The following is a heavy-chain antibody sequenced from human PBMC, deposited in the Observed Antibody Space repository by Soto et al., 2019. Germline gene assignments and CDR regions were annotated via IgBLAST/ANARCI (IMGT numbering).Heavy chain of an antibody. V-gene: IGHV3-20*04. CDR2: MYWKGGNT. CDR3: VRSGDYRSGSYWYFFDY. CDR1: GFTIDDYG. D-gene: IGHD3-10*01. J-gene: IGHJ4*02. Sequence: GGSLRLSCATSGFTIDDYGMSWVCQVPGEGLEWVSGMYWKGGNTHYADSVKGRFTVSRDNAKKSLYLQLDSLRAEDTALYYCVRSGDYRSGSYWYFFDYWGQGTQVT.